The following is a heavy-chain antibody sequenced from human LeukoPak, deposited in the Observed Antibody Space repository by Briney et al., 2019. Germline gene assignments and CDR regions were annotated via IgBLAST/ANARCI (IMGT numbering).Heavy chain of an antibody. CDR1: GGSISSYY. J-gene: IGHJ4*02. CDR2: IYYSGST. CDR3: ARAEYGDPFDY. D-gene: IGHD4-17*01. V-gene: IGHV4-59*01. Sequence: SETLSLTCTVSGGSISSYYWSWIRQPPGKGLEWIGYIYYSGSTNHNPSLKSRVTISVDTSKNQFSLKLSSVTAADTAVYYCARAEYGDPFDYWGQGTLVTVSS.